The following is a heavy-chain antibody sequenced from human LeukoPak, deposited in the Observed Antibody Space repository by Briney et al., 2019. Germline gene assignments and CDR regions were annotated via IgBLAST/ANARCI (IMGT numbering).Heavy chain of an antibody. J-gene: IGHJ4*02. D-gene: IGHD5-18*01. CDR3: ARARMREKLYYFDY. CDR2: IYTSGST. V-gene: IGHV4-61*02. Sequence: PSETLSLTCTVSGGSISSSSYYWSWIRQPAGKGLEWIGRIYTSGSTNYNPSLKSRVTISVDTSKNQFSLKLSSVTAADTAVYYCARARMREKLYYFDYWGQGTLVTVSS. CDR1: GGSISSSSYY.